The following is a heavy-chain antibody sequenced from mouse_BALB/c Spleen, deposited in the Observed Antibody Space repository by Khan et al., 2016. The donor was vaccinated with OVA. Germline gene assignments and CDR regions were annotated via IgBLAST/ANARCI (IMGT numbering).Heavy chain of an antibody. V-gene: IGHV1-4*01. CDR3: ASSGQLGLRGGFTY. CDR1: GYTFTTYT. Sequence: VQLQESGAELARPGASVKMSCKTSGYTFTTYTLHWVKQRPGRSLEWIGYINPSNDYTNYNQKFKDKSTFTADKSSSTAYMQLSSLTSEDSAVYYCASSGQLGLRGGFTYWGQGTLVTVSA. D-gene: IGHD3-2*01. CDR2: INPSNDYT. J-gene: IGHJ3*01.